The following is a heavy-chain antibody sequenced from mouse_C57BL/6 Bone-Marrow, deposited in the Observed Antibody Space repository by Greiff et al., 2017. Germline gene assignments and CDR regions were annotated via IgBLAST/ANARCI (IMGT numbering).Heavy chain of an antibody. D-gene: IGHD2-2*01. V-gene: IGHV1-81*01. CDR1: GYTFTSSG. J-gene: IGHJ2*01. CDR3: ARSGREWLPPDY. Sequence: VQLQQSGAELARPGASVKLSCKASGYTFTSSGISWVKQRTGQGLEWIGEIYPRSGNTYYNEKFKGKATLTADKSSSTAYMELRSLTSEDSAVYFCARSGREWLPPDYWGQGTTLTVSS. CDR2: IYPRSGNT.